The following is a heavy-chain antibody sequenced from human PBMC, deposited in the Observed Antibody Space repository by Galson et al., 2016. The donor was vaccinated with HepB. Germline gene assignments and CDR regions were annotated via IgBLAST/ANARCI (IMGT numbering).Heavy chain of an antibody. CDR2: IYPGDRI. J-gene: IGHJ4*02. V-gene: IGHV3-53*01. CDR3: ARAGGDWSEAVY. CDR1: GLTVSSTY. Sequence: SLRLSCAASGLTVSSTYMTWVRQAPGKGLEWVSVIYPGDRIYYADSVARRFTVSRDSSKNTLYLQMNSLRAEDTALYYCARAGGDWSEAVYWGQGTLVTVSS. D-gene: IGHD2-21*02.